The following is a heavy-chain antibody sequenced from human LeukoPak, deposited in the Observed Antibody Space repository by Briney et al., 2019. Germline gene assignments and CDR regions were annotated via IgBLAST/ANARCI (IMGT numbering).Heavy chain of an antibody. CDR2: IIPIFGTA. CDR3: ARDRGTRGDYYYYGMDV. Sequence: SVXXSXXASXXTXXSYAXSWXRQAPGQGLEWMGGIIPIFGTANYAQKFQGRVTITADESTSTAYMELSSLRSEDTAVYYCARDRGTRGDYYYYGMDVWGQGTTVTVSS. D-gene: IGHD3-10*01. CDR1: XXTXXSYA. J-gene: IGHJ6*02. V-gene: IGHV1-69*13.